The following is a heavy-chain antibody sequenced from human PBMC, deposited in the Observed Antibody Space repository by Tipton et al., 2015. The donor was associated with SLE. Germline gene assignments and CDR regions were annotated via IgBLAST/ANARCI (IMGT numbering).Heavy chain of an antibody. CDR1: SGSISGYY. Sequence: LRLSCNVSSGSISGYYWNWIRQPPGKGLEWIGYINYNGNTNYNPSLKSRVTISVDTSKTHFSLRLNSVTAADTAVYYCARLSAYYRVFDLWGQGTQVTVSS. J-gene: IGHJ4*02. CDR3: ARLSAYYRVFDL. CDR2: INYNGNT. D-gene: IGHD3-3*01. V-gene: IGHV4-59*01.